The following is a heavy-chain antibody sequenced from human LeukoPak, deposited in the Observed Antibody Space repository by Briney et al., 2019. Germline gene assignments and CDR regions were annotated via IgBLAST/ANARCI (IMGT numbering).Heavy chain of an antibody. CDR1: GGSVSSYY. CDR3: ARHFAYSSSSYFDY. V-gene: IGHV4-59*08. CDR2: VYYTGST. Sequence: SETLSLTCSVSGGSVSSYYWSWIRQPPGKGLEWIGYVYYTGSTNYNPSLKSRVTMFEDKSKNQFSLRLYSVTVADTAVYYCARHFAYSSSSYFDYWGQGSLATVSS. D-gene: IGHD6-6*01. J-gene: IGHJ4*02.